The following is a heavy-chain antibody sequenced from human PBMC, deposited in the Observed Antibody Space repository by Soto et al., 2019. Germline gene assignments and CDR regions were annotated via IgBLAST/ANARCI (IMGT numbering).Heavy chain of an antibody. J-gene: IGHJ6*03. CDR1: GFTFSSYS. D-gene: IGHD3-3*01. Sequence: EVQLVESGGGLVKPGGSLRLSCAASGFTFSSYSMNWVRQAPGKGLEWVSSISSSSSYIYYADSVKGRFTISRDNAKNSLYLQMISLRAEDTAVYYCARSGRGTIFGVVSSYYYYYMDVWGKGTTVTVSS. CDR2: ISSSSSYI. CDR3: ARSGRGTIFGVVSSYYYYYMDV. V-gene: IGHV3-21*01.